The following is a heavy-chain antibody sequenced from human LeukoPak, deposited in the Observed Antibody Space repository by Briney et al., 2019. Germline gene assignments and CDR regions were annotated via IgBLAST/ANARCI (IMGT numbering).Heavy chain of an antibody. CDR1: GGSISSHY. CDR2: IYYSGST. V-gene: IGHV4-59*11. D-gene: IGHD3-3*01. Sequence: SETLSLTCTVSGGSISSHYWSWIRQPPGKGLEWIGYIYYSGSTNYNPSLKSRVTISVDTSKNQFSLKLSSVTAADTAVYYCARASISGVVEGLNWFDPWGQGTLVTVSS. CDR3: ARASISGVVEGLNWFDP. J-gene: IGHJ5*02.